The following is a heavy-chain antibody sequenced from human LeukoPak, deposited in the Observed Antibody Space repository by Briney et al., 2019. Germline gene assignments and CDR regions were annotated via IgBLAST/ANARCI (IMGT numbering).Heavy chain of an antibody. CDR1: GFTFSSYS. D-gene: IGHD2-15*01. J-gene: IGHJ6*03. CDR3: ARDPQPNAALYYYYYYMDV. CDR2: ISSSSSYI. Sequence: GGSLRLSCAASGFTFSSYSMNWVRQAPGKGLEWVSSISSSSSYIYYADPVKGRFTISRDNAKNSLYLQMNSLRAEDTAVYYCARDPQPNAALYYYYYYMDVWGKGTTVTVSS. V-gene: IGHV3-21*01.